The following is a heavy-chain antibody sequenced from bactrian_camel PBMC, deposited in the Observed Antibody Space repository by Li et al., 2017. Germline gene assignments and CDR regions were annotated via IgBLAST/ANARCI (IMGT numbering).Heavy chain of an antibody. CDR3: AASRWAYDCYSGSWLEEQVRADLGY. J-gene: IGHJ6*01. Sequence: QVQLVESGGGSVQTGGHLRLSCVVSRHPYSKYCMGWFRQAPGKVREGVAALDSAGTTRYATSVQGRFTISKDNAKNTLYLQMNSLKPEDTAMYYCAASRWAYDCYSGSWLEEQVRADLGYRGQGTQVTVS. D-gene: IGHD1*01. CDR2: LDSAGTT. V-gene: IGHV3S55*01. CDR1: RHPYSKYC.